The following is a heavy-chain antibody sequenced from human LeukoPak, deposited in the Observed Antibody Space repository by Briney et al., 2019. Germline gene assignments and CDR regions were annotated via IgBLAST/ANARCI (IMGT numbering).Heavy chain of an antibody. V-gene: IGHV5-51*01. CDR2: IYPGDSDT. D-gene: IGHD6-19*01. CDR3: ARRKAVAGTTKAYFDY. CDR1: GYSFTNYW. J-gene: IGHJ4*02. Sequence: GESLKISCKGSGYSFTNYWLAWVRQMPGQGLEWMGIIYPGDSDTRYSPSFQGQVTISADKSISTAYLQWSSLKASDTAMYYCARRKAVAGTTKAYFDYWGQGTLVTVSS.